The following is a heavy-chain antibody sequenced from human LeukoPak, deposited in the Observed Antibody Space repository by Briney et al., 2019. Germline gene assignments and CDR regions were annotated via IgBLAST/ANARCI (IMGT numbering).Heavy chain of an antibody. CDR3: ARLSPIAVAGSDLDY. CDR2: IYYSGST. CDR1: GGSISSSSYY. V-gene: IGHV4-39*01. D-gene: IGHD6-19*01. J-gene: IGHJ4*02. Sequence: SETLSLTCTVSGGSISSSSYYWGWIRQPPGKGLEWIGSIYYSGSTYYNPSLKSRVTISVDTSKNQFSLKLSSVTAADTAVYYCARLSPIAVAGSDLDYWGQGTLVTVSS.